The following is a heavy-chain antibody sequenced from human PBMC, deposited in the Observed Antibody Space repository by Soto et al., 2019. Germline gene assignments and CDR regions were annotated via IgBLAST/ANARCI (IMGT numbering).Heavy chain of an antibody. D-gene: IGHD3-10*01. CDR1: GYSINIDYY. J-gene: IGHJ4*02. V-gene: IGHV4-38-2*01. CDR3: AKKGYYPSGKINLFDS. Sequence: SETLSLTCAVSGYSINIDYYCGCIRPPPGKGLEWIGSVDHSGRTYYSPSLRSRLTIFIDTSKNQFSLRLTSVTAAATAMYFCAKKGYYPSGKINLFDSWGPGTLVTVSS. CDR2: VDHSGRT.